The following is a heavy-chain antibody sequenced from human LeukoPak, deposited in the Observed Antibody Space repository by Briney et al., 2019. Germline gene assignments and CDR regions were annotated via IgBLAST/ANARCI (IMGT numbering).Heavy chain of an antibody. J-gene: IGHJ3*02. Sequence: SVKVSCKASGGTFSSYAISWVRQAPGQGLEWVGGIIPIFGTANYAQKFQGRVTITADESTSTAYMELSSLRSEDTAVYYCARGRNGMGAALDIWGQGTMVTVSS. D-gene: IGHD3-16*01. CDR2: IIPIFGTA. V-gene: IGHV1-69*13. CDR3: ARGRNGMGAALDI. CDR1: GGTFSSYA.